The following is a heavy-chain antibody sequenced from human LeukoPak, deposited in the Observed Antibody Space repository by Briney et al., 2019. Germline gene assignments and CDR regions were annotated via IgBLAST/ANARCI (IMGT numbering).Heavy chain of an antibody. CDR3: VGGTTFYYYGMDV. CDR1: GFTFSSYG. Sequence: PGGSLRLSCAASGFTFSSYGMHWVRQAPGKGLEWVSAISGSGGSTYYADSVKGRFTISRDNSKNTLYLQMNSLRAEDTAVYYCVGGTTFYYYGMDVWGQGTTVTVSS. D-gene: IGHD1-7*01. J-gene: IGHJ6*02. V-gene: IGHV3-23*01. CDR2: ISGSGGST.